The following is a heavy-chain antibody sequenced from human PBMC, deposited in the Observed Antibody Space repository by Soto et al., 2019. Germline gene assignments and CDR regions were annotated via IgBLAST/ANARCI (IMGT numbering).Heavy chain of an antibody. Sequence: PGGSLRLSCAASGFTFDDYAMHRVRQAPGKGLEWVSSIYWNSGTIDYADSVKGRFTISRDNANNTLYLQMNSLRPEDTAFYYCAKENSLTTYYFDSWGQGTLVTVSS. J-gene: IGHJ4*02. D-gene: IGHD4-17*01. CDR2: IYWNSGTI. CDR3: AKENSLTTYYFDS. V-gene: IGHV3-9*01. CDR1: GFTFDDYA.